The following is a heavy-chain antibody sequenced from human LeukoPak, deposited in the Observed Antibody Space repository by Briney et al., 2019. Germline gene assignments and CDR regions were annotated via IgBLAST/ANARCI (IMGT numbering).Heavy chain of an antibody. CDR3: ARHRGPYYYDSSGYYYFDY. CDR1: GYSFTSYW. V-gene: IGHV5-51*01. D-gene: IGHD3-22*01. CDR2: IYPGDSDT. Sequence: GESLKISCKGSGYSFTSYWIGWVRQMPGKGLEWMGIIYPGDSDTRYSPSFQGQVTISADKSISTAYLQWSSLKASDTAMYYCARHRGPYYYDSSGYYYFDYWGQGTLVTVSS. J-gene: IGHJ4*02.